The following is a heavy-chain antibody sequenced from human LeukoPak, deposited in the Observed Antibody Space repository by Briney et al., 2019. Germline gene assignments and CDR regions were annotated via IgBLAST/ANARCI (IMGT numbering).Heavy chain of an antibody. CDR2: IKQDGSEK. V-gene: IGHV3-7*01. J-gene: IGHJ4*02. Sequence: GGSLRLSCAASGFTFSSYWMSWVRQAPGKGLKWVANIKQDGSEKYYVDSVKGRFTISRDNAKNSLYLQMNSLRAEDTAVYYCARAVRGSGSYYPGYWGQGTLVTVSS. D-gene: IGHD3-10*01. CDR3: ARAVRGSGSYYPGY. CDR1: GFTFSSYW.